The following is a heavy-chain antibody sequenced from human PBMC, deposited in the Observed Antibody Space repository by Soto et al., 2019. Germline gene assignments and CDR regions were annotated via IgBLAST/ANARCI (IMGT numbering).Heavy chain of an antibody. V-gene: IGHV1-18*01. D-gene: IGHD3-3*01. CDR3: ARVVTIFGVVIIFHYMDV. CDR2: ISAYNGNT. CDR1: GYTFTSYG. J-gene: IGHJ6*03. Sequence: ASVKVSCTASGYTFTSYGISWVRQAPGQGLEWMGWISAYNGNTNYAQKLQGRVTMTTDTSTSTAYMELRSLRSDDTAVYYCARVVTIFGVVIIFHYMDVWGKGTTVTVSS.